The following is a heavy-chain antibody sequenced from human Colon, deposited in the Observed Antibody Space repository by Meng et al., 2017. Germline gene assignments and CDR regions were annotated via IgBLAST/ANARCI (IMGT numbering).Heavy chain of an antibody. J-gene: IGHJ4*02. D-gene: IGHD3-10*01. CDR3: AREWRHYYGAGSFDY. V-gene: IGHV4-30-4*01. Sequence: VQLQESGPGLVYCSQTASRNCTASGGFINSDDYYWSWIRQSPGGGLEWIGLLSYSGKTCYNPSLRSRVAISADTSKSQFSLYLRSVTAADTAVYYCAREWRHYYGAGSFDYWGQGALVTVSS. CDR1: GGFINSDDYY. CDR2: LSYSGKT.